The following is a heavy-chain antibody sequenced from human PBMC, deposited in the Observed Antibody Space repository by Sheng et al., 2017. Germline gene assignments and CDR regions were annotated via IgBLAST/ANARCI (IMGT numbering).Heavy chain of an antibody. CDR1: GYSISSGYY. V-gene: IGHV4-38-2*02. Sequence: QVQLQESGPGLVKPSETLSLICTVSGYSISSGYYWGWIRQSPGKGLEWIGSISHKGSPYYNPSLESRVTISMDTSKNQFSLNVTSVTAADTAVYYCARPPFRIFGLLFGPFWGQGILVSVSS. J-gene: IGHJ4*02. CDR3: ARPPFRIFGLLFGPF. CDR2: ISHKGSP. D-gene: IGHD3-3*01.